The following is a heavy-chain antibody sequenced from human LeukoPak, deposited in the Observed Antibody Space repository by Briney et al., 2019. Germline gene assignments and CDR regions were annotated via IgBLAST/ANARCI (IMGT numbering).Heavy chain of an antibody. CDR2: ISSSSRYI. CDR3: ARRAATERGHSYGLDY. CDR1: GFTFSSYH. D-gene: IGHD5-18*01. Sequence: GGSLRLSCEVSGFTFSSYHMNWVRQAPGKGLEWVSSISSSSRYIYYADSMTGRFTISRDNAKNSLYLQMHSLRAEDTAMYYCARRAATERGHSYGLDYWGQGTLATVSS. J-gene: IGHJ4*02. V-gene: IGHV3-21*01.